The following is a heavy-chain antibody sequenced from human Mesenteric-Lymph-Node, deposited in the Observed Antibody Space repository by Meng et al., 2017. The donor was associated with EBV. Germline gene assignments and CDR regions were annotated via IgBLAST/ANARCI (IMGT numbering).Heavy chain of an antibody. D-gene: IGHD3-16*01. CDR1: GSTFFDDA. V-gene: IGHV7-4-1*02. CDR2: INTANGHQ. Sequence: GQRVHSGSELKKPGASLMVSCKASGSTFFDDAIIWVRQAPGQSLEWMGWINTANGHQTYAQAFTERFVFSLDTSVSTAYLEITDLKAEDTALYYCAKYSGSYSLAYWGQGTLVTVSS. CDR3: AKYSGSYSLAY. J-gene: IGHJ4*02.